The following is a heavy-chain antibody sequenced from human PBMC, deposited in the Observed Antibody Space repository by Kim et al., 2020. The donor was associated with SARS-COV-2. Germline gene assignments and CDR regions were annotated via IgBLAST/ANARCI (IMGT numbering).Heavy chain of an antibody. D-gene: IGHD3-22*01. CDR3: ARDFYDSSGVAHFDH. Sequence: ADSVKGRFAVSRDFSTNTVYLQMNSLRREDTAVYYCARDFYDSSGVAHFDHWGQGTLVTVSS. V-gene: IGHV3-33*01. J-gene: IGHJ4*02.